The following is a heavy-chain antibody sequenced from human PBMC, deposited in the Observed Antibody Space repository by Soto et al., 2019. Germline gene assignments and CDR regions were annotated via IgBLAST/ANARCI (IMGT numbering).Heavy chain of an antibody. J-gene: IGHJ6*02. Sequence: QVQLQQWGAGLLKPSETLSLTCAAYGGSFTGYYWTWIRQTPGKGLEWIGEINYRGSSYYNPSLESRISMAVDTSKNQFSLKLRSVTAADTAVYFCVRGQPHRITIFEVVIRSYDYGMDVWGQGTTVTVSS. CDR2: INYRGSS. CDR1: GGSFTGYY. D-gene: IGHD3-3*02. CDR3: VRGQPHRITIFEVVIRSYDYGMDV. V-gene: IGHV4-34*01.